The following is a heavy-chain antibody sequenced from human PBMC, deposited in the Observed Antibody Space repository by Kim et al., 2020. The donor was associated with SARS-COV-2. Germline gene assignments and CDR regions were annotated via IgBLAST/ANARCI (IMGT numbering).Heavy chain of an antibody. J-gene: IGHJ6*03. CDR3: ARTKDCSSTSCYSDYYYMDV. CDR2: IFYSGST. CDR1: GGSISSGGYY. V-gene: IGHV4-31*03. D-gene: IGHD2-2*01. Sequence: SETLSLTCSVSGGSISSGGYYWSWVRQHPGEGLEWIGYIFYSGSTYYNASLKSRVTISLDTAKNQFSLKLSSVTAADTAVYHCARTKDCSSTSCYSDYYYMDVWGKGTTVTVSS.